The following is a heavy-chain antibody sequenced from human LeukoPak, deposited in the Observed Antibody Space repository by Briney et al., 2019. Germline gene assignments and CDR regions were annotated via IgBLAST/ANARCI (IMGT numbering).Heavy chain of an antibody. CDR1: GFTVSSNY. J-gene: IGHJ6*02. Sequence: HAGGSLRLSCAASGFTVSSNYMSWVRQAPGKGLEWVSVIYSGGSTYYADSVKGRFTISRDNSKNTLYLQMNSLRAEDTAVYYCARHRDYLMDVWGQGTTVTVSS. CDR2: IYSGGST. V-gene: IGHV3-53*01. CDR3: ARHRDYLMDV. D-gene: IGHD3-16*01.